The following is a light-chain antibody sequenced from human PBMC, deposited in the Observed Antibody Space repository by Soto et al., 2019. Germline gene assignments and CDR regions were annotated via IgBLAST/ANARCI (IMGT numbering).Light chain of an antibody. CDR3: LQDYNYPWT. Sequence: AIQMTQSPSSLSASVGDRVTITCRASQDIRNDLGWYQQKPGQAPKLLIHAVSSLQSGVPSRFSGSGSGTDFTLTISSLQPEDFATYYCLQDYNYPWTFGQGTKVEIK. CDR2: AVS. V-gene: IGKV1-6*01. CDR1: QDIRND. J-gene: IGKJ1*01.